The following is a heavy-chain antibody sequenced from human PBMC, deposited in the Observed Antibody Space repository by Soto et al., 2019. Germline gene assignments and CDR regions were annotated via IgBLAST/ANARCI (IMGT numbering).Heavy chain of an antibody. CDR1: GFTFSKDW. CDR2: INQDGSER. D-gene: IGHD3-16*01. V-gene: IGHV3-7*01. Sequence: EVQLVESGGGLVQPGGYPRLPCAASGFTFSKDWMNCVRQPPGKGLEWVASINQDGSERYYVDSVRGRFTISRDNAKNSLYLQMNSLRAEDTAVYYCVCGGNFFVYCGQGTLVTVSP. CDR3: VCGGNFFVY. J-gene: IGHJ4*02.